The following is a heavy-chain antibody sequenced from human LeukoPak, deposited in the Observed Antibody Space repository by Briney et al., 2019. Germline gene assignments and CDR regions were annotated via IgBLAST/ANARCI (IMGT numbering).Heavy chain of an antibody. CDR2: ISGSGGST. J-gene: IGHJ4*02. D-gene: IGHD3-3*01. V-gene: IGHV3-23*01. Sequence: TGGSLRLSCAASGFTFSSYAMSWVRQAPGKGLEWVSAISGSGGSTYYADSVKGRFTISRDNSKNTLYLQMNSLRAEDTAVYYCAKVQLYDFWSGYPEDYWGQGTLVTVSS. CDR3: AKVQLYDFWSGYPEDY. CDR1: GFTFSSYA.